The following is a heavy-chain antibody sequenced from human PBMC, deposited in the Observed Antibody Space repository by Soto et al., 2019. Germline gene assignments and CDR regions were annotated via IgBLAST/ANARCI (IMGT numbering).Heavy chain of an antibody. CDR3: ARDSPLVRGVGFDY. V-gene: IGHV3-74*01. Sequence: EVQLVESGGGLVQPGGSLRLSCAASGFTIRNYWMHWVRQVPGKGLVWVSRINGDGSTNYAASGKGRFTISSDNAKNTLYLQMNTLRVEDTAVYYCARDSPLVRGVGFDYWGPGTLVTVSS. D-gene: IGHD3-10*01. J-gene: IGHJ4*02. CDR2: INGDGST. CDR1: GFTIRNYW.